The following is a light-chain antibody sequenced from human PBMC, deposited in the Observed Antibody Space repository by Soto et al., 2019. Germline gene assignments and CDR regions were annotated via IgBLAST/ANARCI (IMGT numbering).Light chain of an antibody. CDR3: AAWDDSLNGPV. Sequence: QSVLTQPPSASGTPGQRVTLSCSGGSSNIGTNTVNWYQQLPGTAPKLLIYISDQRPSGVPDRFSGSKSGASASLAISGLQSEDEADYYCAAWDDSLNGPVFGGGTKVTVL. J-gene: IGLJ2*01. V-gene: IGLV1-44*01. CDR2: ISD. CDR1: SSNIGTNT.